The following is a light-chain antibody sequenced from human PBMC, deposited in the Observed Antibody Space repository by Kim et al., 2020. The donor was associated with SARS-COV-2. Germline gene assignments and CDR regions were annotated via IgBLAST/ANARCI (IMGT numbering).Light chain of an antibody. Sequence: QSVLTQSPSVSGTPGQRVTISCSGSNSNIGSNTVNWYQQLPGTAPKILIYSSNQWPSGVPDRFSGSKSGTSASLAISGLQSEDEGDYYCAAWDDSLNGVVFGGGTQLTVL. CDR3: AAWDDSLNGVV. J-gene: IGLJ2*01. CDR1: NSNIGSNT. CDR2: SSN. V-gene: IGLV1-44*01.